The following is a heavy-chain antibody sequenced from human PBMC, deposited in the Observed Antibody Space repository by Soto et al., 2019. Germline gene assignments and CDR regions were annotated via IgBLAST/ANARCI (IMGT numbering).Heavy chain of an antibody. CDR1: GASISGYY. CDR2: IYATGPT. Sequence: SEILSLTGTVSGASISGYYSSWIRKSAGKGRGWSGSIYATGPTDYNPCLKRRAMMSVDTTQTQFPLQLGSVTAADRAVYYCVRDGTKTLRDWFDPWGQGISVTVSS. J-gene: IGHJ5*02. CDR3: VRDGTKTLRDWFDP. D-gene: IGHD1-1*01. V-gene: IGHV4-4*07.